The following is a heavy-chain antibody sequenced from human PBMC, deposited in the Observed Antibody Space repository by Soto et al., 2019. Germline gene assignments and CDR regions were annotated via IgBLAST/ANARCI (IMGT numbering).Heavy chain of an antibody. CDR1: GFSLSTSGMC. V-gene: IGHV2-70*01. Sequence: SGPTLVNPTQTLTLTCTFSGFSLSTSGMCVSWIRQPPGKALEWLALIDWDDDKYYSTSLKTRLTISKDTSKNQVVLTMTNMDPVDTATYYCARIGRVAGISEARYGMDFWGQGTTVTVS. D-gene: IGHD6-19*01. J-gene: IGHJ6*02. CDR2: IDWDDDK. CDR3: ARIGRVAGISEARYGMDF.